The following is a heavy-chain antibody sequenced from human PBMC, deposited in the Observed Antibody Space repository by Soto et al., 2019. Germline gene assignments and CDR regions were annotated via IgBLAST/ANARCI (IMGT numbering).Heavy chain of an antibody. CDR2: INHSGST. D-gene: IGHD2-8*02. V-gene: IGHV4-34*01. J-gene: IGHJ4*02. Sequence: SETLSLTCAVYGGSFIGYYWTWILQPPGTGLEWIGEINHSGSTNYNPSLKSRVTISVDTSKNQFSLKLTSVTAADTAVYYCARDKITGLFDYWGKGTLVTVSS. CDR3: ARDKITGLFDY. CDR1: GGSFIGYY.